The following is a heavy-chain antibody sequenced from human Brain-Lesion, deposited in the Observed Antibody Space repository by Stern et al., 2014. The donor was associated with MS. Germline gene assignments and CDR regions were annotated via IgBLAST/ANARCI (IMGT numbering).Heavy chain of an antibody. Sequence: EAQLVESGAEVKKPGESLKISCKGSGYRFTSHWIGWVRQIPGKGLGLVGIIWPGDSDPRYSPSFQGQVTISADKSISTAYLQWSSLQASDTAMYYCARRGDSSSSGFDYWGQGTLVIVSS. V-gene: IGHV5-51*01. D-gene: IGHD6-6*01. CDR1: GYRFTSHW. CDR2: IWPGDSDP. J-gene: IGHJ4*02. CDR3: ARRGDSSSSGFDY.